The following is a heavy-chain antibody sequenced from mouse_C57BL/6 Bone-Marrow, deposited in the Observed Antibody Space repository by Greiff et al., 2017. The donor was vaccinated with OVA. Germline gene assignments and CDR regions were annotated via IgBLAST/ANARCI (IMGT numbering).Heavy chain of an antibody. CDR2: IDPSDSYT. Sequence: QVQLQQPGAELVKPGASVKLSCKASGYTFTSYWMQWVKQRPGQGLEWIGEIDPSDSYTNYNQKFKGKATLTVDKSSSTAYMQLNSLTSADSAVYYCASAVFAYWGQGTLVTVSA. J-gene: IGHJ3*01. CDR1: GYTFTSYW. CDR3: ASAVFAY. V-gene: IGHV1-50*01.